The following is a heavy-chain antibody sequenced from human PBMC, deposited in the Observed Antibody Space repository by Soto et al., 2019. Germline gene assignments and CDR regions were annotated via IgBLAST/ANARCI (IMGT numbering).Heavy chain of an antibody. CDR1: GFTVSSNY. J-gene: IGHJ3*02. Sequence: GGSLRLSCAASGFTVSSNYMSWVRQAPGKGLEWVSVIYSGGSTYYADSVKGRFTISRDNSKNTLYLQMNSLRAEDTAVYYGARSKRRGVLGAFDIWGQGTMVTVSS. V-gene: IGHV3-53*01. CDR2: IYSGGST. CDR3: ARSKRRGVLGAFDI. D-gene: IGHD3-10*01.